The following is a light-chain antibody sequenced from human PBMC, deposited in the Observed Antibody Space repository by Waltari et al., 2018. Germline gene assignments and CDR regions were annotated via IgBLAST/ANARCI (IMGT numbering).Light chain of an antibody. J-gene: IGKJ4*02. Sequence: DIQMTQSPSTLSASVGDSVTITCRDSQSISRLLAWYQQKPGKAPKLLSYKASSLESGVPSRCSGSGSGKECTLTISSLQPDDCATYYCQQYNSYSLTFGGGTKVEIK. CDR1: QSISRL. CDR2: KAS. V-gene: IGKV1-5*03. CDR3: QQYNSYSLT.